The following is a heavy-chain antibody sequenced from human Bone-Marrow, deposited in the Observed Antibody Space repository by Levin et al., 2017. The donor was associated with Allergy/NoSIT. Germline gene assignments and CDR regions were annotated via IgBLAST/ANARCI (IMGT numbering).Heavy chain of an antibody. V-gene: IGHV1-3*04. Sequence: GESLKISCQASGYTFTNDAIHWVRQAPGQRLEWMGWINTVDGNTKYSQKFQGRVTITKYKSASRAYMELRSLTSEDTAVYFCARGYEVLTGHLGSPARYFRYGMDVWGQGTTVTVSS. J-gene: IGHJ6*02. CDR2: INTVDGNT. D-gene: IGHD3-9*01. CDR3: ARGYEVLTGHLGSPARYFRYGMDV. CDR1: GYTFTNDA.